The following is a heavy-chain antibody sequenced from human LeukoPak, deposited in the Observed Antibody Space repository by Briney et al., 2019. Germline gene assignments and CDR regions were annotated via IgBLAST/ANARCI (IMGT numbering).Heavy chain of an antibody. V-gene: IGHV1-18*01. CDR3: ARDSTLTIFGVVTDGVFDY. J-gene: IGHJ4*02. D-gene: IGHD3-3*01. CDR1: GYTFTSYG. CDR2: ISAYNGNT. Sequence: ASVKVSCKASGYTFTSYGINWVRQAPGQGLEWMGWISAYNGNTNYAQKLQGRVTMTTDTSTSTAYMELRSLRSDDTAVYYCARDSTLTIFGVVTDGVFDYWGQGTLVTVSS.